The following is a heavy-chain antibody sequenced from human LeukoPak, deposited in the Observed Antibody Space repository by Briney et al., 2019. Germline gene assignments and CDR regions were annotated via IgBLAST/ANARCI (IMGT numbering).Heavy chain of an antibody. CDR3: ARDGAVVPANVADY. CDR2: ISAYNGNT. D-gene: IGHD2-2*01. CDR1: GYTFTSYG. V-gene: IGHV1-18*01. J-gene: IGHJ4*02. Sequence: ASVKVSCKASGYTFTSYGISWVRQAPGQGLEWVGWISAYNGNTNYAQKLQGRVTMTTDTSTSTAYMELRSLRSDDTAVYYCARDGAVVPANVADYWGQGTLVTVSS.